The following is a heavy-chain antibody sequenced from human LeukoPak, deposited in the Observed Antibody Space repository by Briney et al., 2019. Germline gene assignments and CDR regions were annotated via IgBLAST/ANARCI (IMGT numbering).Heavy chain of an antibody. J-gene: IGHJ5*02. CDR1: GSSIRDNYY. V-gene: IGHV4-38-2*02. CDR3: ARHNYYHFWSTLNWFDP. D-gene: IGHD3-3*01. Sequence: SETLSLTCTIIGSSIRDNYYWGWIRRPPGKGLEWIGSVFYSGSTCYNPSLKSRVILSVDTSNNIFSLKLRSVTAADTAVYYCARHNYYHFWSTLNWFDPWGQGALVTVSS. CDR2: VFYSGST.